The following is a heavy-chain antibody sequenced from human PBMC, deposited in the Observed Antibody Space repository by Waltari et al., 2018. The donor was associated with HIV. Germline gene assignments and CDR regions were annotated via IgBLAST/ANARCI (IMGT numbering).Heavy chain of an antibody. D-gene: IGHD3-10*01. CDR1: GDTFTNFG. J-gene: IGHJ4*02. V-gene: IGHV1-69*12. Sequence: QVQLVQSGSEVKKPGSSVRVSCKTSGDTFTNFGIPRVRQAPGQGLEWMGGIIPVFGTPTFGRKFQGRLSIIADESASTAYMELSSLKSDDTAIYFCARFKFVGRRVDHFFDYWGQGSLVTVSS. CDR3: ARFKFVGRRVDHFFDY. CDR2: IIPVFGTP.